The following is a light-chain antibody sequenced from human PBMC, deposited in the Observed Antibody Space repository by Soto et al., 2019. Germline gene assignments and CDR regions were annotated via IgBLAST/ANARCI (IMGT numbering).Light chain of an antibody. J-gene: IGLJ1*01. CDR3: CSYAGSFTYV. CDR1: SSDVGSGSHNL. V-gene: IGLV2-23*01. CDR2: EGT. Sequence: QSALTQPASVSGSPGQSITISCAGTSSDVGSGSHNLVSWYQQRPGKAPKVIIYEGTKRPSGVSNRFSGSKSGNTASLTISGLQAEDEADYYCCSYAGSFTYVFXTGTKVTVL.